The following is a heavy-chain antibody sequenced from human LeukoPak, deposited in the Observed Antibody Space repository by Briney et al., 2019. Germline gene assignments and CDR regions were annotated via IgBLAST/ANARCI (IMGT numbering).Heavy chain of an antibody. Sequence: SETLCLTCTVSGGSISSYYWSWIRQPPGKGLEWIGYIYYSGYTNYNPSLKSRVTISVDTSKNQFSLMLSSVTAADTAMYYCARHHTIQTGTGVFDYWGQGTLVTVSS. CDR3: ARHHTIQTGTGVFDY. CDR1: GGSISSYY. D-gene: IGHD1/OR15-1a*01. V-gene: IGHV4-59*08. J-gene: IGHJ4*02. CDR2: IYYSGYT.